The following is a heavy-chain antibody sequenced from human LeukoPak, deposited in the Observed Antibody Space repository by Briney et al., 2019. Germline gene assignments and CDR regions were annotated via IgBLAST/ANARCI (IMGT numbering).Heavy chain of an antibody. CDR1: GFTFSSYS. J-gene: IGHJ4*02. D-gene: IGHD2-15*01. CDR3: AKDREEYCSGGSCYSFDY. CDR2: ISSSSSTI. Sequence: GGSLRLSCAASGFTFSSYSMNWVRQAPGKGLEWVSYISSSSSTIYYADSVKGRFTISRDNAKNSLYLQMDSLRAEDTAVYYCAKDREEYCSGGSCYSFDYWGQGTLVTVSS. V-gene: IGHV3-48*04.